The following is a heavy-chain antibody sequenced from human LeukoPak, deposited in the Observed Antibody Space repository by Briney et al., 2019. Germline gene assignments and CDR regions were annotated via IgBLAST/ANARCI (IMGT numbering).Heavy chain of an antibody. CDR2: INHSGST. CDR3: ARGHSGY. D-gene: IGHD6-13*01. V-gene: IGHV4-34*01. Sequence: SETLSLTCAVYGGSFSGYYWSWIRQPPGKGLEWIGEINHSGSTNYNPSLKSRVTISVDTSKNQFSLKLSSVTAADTAVYYCARGHSGYWGQGTLVTVSS. J-gene: IGHJ4*02. CDR1: GGSFSGYY.